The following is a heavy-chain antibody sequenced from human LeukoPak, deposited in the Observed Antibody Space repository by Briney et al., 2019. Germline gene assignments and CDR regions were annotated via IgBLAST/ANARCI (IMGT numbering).Heavy chain of an antibody. J-gene: IGHJ4*02. CDR1: GFTLNNAW. V-gene: IGHV3-74*01. CDR3: VSFYEAY. CDR2: INSDGSWT. Sequence: GGSLRLFCAASGFTLNNAWMHWVRQAPGKGLVWVSHINSDGSWTSYADSVKGRFTISKDNAKNTAYLQMNNLRAEDTAVYYCVSFYEAYWGRGTLVTVSS. D-gene: IGHD2/OR15-2a*01.